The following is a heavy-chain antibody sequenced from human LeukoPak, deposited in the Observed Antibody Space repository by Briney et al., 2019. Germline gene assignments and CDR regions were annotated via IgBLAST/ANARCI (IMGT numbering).Heavy chain of an antibody. CDR1: GFTFSSYW. D-gene: IGHD3-3*01. J-gene: IGHJ4*02. Sequence: PGGSLRLSCAASGFTFSSYWMSWVRQAPGKGLEWVANIRHDGSEKYHVDSVKGRFTISRDNAKNSLYLQMNSLRVEDTAVYYCARESGYYDSWSGYYGDWGQGTLVTVSS. CDR2: IRHDGSEK. V-gene: IGHV3-7*01. CDR3: ARESGYYDSWSGYYGD.